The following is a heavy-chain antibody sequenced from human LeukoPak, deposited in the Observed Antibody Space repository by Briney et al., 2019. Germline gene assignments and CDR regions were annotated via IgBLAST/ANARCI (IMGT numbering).Heavy chain of an antibody. CDR1: GSTFTAIY. CDR3: ARSSNIVVVPAQRSNWFDP. V-gene: IGHV1-2*06. J-gene: IGHJ5*02. Sequence: ASVTASCKVSGSTFTAIYMHWERQVPGQWSEWMGRTQPNSGDTDYAQTFQGRVIMTRDTSISTAYMEVSRLRSDDTAVYYCARSSNIVVVPAQRSNWFDPWGQGTLVTVSS. D-gene: IGHD2-2*01. CDR2: TQPNSGDT.